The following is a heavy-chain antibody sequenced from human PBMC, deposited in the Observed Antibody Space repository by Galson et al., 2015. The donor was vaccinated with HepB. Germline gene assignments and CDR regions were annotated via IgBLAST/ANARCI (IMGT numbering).Heavy chain of an antibody. Sequence: QSGAEVKKPGESLKISCKGSEYSFTNYWTGWVRQMPGKGLEWMGIIYPDDSDTIYSPSFQGQVTISADKSISTAYLQWSSLKASDTAMYYCARSHSSGYYLHDAFDIWGQGTMVTVSS. D-gene: IGHD3-22*01. CDR2: IYPDDSDT. J-gene: IGHJ3*02. CDR1: EYSFTNYW. CDR3: ARSHSSGYYLHDAFDI. V-gene: IGHV5-51*01.